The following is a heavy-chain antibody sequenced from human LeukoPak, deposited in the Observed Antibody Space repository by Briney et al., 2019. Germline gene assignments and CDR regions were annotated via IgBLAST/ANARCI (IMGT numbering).Heavy chain of an antibody. CDR3: TRDSGLTGYDLLDY. V-gene: IGHV3-7*01. D-gene: IGHD5-12*01. CDR1: GFPFSTYW. J-gene: IGHJ4*02. CDR2: IKNDGSEK. Sequence: GSLRLSCAASGFPFSTYWITWVRQAPGNGLEWVANIKNDGSEKNYVDSVKGRFTISRDNAENSLFLQMNSLRVEDTAIYYCTRDSGLTGYDLLDYWGQGTLVTVSS.